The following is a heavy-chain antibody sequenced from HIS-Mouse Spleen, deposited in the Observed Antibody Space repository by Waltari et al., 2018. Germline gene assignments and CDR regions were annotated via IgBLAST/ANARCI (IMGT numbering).Heavy chain of an antibody. J-gene: IGHJ3*02. D-gene: IGHD2-2*01. CDR3: ARGGPIVVVPAATLAFDI. Sequence: QVQLQQWGAGLLKPSETLSLTCAVYGGSFSGYYWSWIRQHPVKGLEWIGEINHRGSTNYNPSLKSRVTISVDTSKNQFSLKLSSVTAADTAVYYCARGGPIVVVPAATLAFDIWGQGTMVTVSS. CDR2: INHRGST. V-gene: IGHV4-34*01. CDR1: GGSFSGYY.